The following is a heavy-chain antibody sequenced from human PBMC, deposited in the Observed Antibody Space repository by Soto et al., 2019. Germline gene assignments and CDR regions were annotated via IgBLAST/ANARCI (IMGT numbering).Heavy chain of an antibody. CDR1: GYTFTSDG. CDR2: ISAYNGNT. J-gene: IGHJ4*02. CDR3: ARDQYSGSWYLNY. Sequence: VQLVESGAEVKKPGASVKVSCKASGYTFTSDGISWVRQAPGQGVERMGWISAYNGNTDYAQRLQGRGTMTTDTSTSTAYLELRGLRCDDTAVYYCARDQYSGSWYLNYWGQGTLVTVSS. D-gene: IGHD6-13*01. V-gene: IGHV1-18*01.